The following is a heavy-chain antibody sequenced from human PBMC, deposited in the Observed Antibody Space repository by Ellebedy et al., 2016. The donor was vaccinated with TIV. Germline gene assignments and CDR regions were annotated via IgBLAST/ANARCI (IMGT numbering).Heavy chain of an antibody. CDR3: AKDHQPYCGGDCYSLTFDY. CDR1: GFTFSSYA. V-gene: IGHV3-23*01. J-gene: IGHJ4*02. D-gene: IGHD2-21*02. Sequence: GGSLRLXXAASGFTFSSYAMSWVRQAPGKGLEWVSAISGSGGSTYYADSVKGRFTISRDNSKNTLYLQMNSLRAEDTAVYYCAKDHQPYCGGDCYSLTFDYWGQGTLVTVSS. CDR2: ISGSGGST.